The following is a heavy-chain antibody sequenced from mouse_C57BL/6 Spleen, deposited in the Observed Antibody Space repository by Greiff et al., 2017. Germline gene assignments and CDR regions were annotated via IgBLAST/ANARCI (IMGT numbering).Heavy chain of an antibody. CDR1: GYTFTSYW. V-gene: IGHV1-50*01. D-gene: IGHD2-1*01. CDR3: ARSDGNSWFAY. Sequence: VQLQQPGAELVKPGASVKLSCKASGYTFTSYWMQWVKQRPGQGLEWIGEIDPSDSYTNYNQKFKGKATLTVDTSSSTAYMQLSSLTSEDSAVYYCARSDGNSWFAYWGQGTLVTVSA. J-gene: IGHJ3*01. CDR2: IDPSDSYT.